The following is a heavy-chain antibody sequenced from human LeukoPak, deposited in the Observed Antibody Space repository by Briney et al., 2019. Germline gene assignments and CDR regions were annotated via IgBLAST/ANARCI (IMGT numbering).Heavy chain of an antibody. J-gene: IGHJ6*02. CDR1: GGTFSSYA. D-gene: IGHD2-15*01. CDR2: VIPIFGTA. CDR3: ARVSNCSGGSCYSRYYYGMDV. Sequence: SVKVSCKASGGTFSSYAISWVRQAPGQGLEWMGGVIPIFGTANYAQKFQGRVTITADESTSTAYMELSSLRSEDTAVYYCARVSNCSGGSCYSRYYYGMDVWGQGTTVTVSS. V-gene: IGHV1-69*01.